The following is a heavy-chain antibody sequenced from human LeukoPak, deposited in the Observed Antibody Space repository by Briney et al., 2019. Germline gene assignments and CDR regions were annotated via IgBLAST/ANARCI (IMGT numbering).Heavy chain of an antibody. CDR2: ISSSSSYI. D-gene: IGHD2-2*01. J-gene: IGHJ6*03. V-gene: IGHV3-21*01. Sequence: GGSLRLSCEASGFTFNTFWMNWVRQAPGKGLEWVSSISSSSSYIYYADSVKGRFTISRDNAKNSLYLQMNSLRAEDTAVYYCARDREYQLLKVGRSSYMDVWGKGTTVTVSS. CDR3: ARDREYQLLKVGRSSYMDV. CDR1: GFTFNTFW.